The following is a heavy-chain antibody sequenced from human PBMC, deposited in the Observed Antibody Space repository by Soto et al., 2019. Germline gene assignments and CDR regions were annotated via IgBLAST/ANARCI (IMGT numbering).Heavy chain of an antibody. J-gene: IGHJ6*02. CDR1: GGSISSYY. Sequence: SETLSLTCTVSGGSISSYYWSWIRQPPGKGLEWMGYIYYSGSTNYNPSLKSRVTISVDTSKNQFSLKLSSVTAADTAVYYCARGDPLLWFGEKVYYGMDVWGQGTTVTVSS. CDR3: ARGDPLLWFGEKVYYGMDV. D-gene: IGHD3-10*01. V-gene: IGHV4-59*01. CDR2: IYYSGST.